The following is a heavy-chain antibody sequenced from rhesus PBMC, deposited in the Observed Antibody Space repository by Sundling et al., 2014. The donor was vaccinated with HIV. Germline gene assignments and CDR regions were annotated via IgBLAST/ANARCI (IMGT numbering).Heavy chain of an antibody. J-gene: IGHJ6*01. CDR3: ARDLPYCSGIYCYARGNYYGLDS. CDR2: IFRSAGST. D-gene: IGHD2-27*01. V-gene: IGHV4-106*01. Sequence: QMQLQESGPGLVKPSETLSLTCAVSGGSISDSYFWSWFRQTPGKGLEWIAYIFRSAGSTYYNPSLKSRVTIATDTSKNQFSLKLSSVTAADTAVYYCARDLPYCSGIYCYARGNYYGLDSWGQGVVVTVSS. CDR1: GGSISDSYF.